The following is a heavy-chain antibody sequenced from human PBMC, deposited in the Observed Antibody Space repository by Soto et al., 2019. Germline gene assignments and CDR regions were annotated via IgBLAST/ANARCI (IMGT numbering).Heavy chain of an antibody. V-gene: IGHV3-30*03. Sequence: QVQLVESGGGVVQPGRSLRLSCAASGFTFSSYGMHWVRQAPGKGLEWVAVISYDGSNRYFADSVKGRFTISRDNSKNAPDLQMSRLRAEDTAVYYCAPKNYGDSLLGYRGQGTLVTVSS. D-gene: IGHD4-17*01. CDR3: APKNYGDSLLGY. CDR2: ISYDGSNR. J-gene: IGHJ4*02. CDR1: GFTFSSYG.